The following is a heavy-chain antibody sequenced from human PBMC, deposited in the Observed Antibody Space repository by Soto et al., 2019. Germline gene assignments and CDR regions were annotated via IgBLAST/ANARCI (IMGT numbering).Heavy chain of an antibody. CDR1: GGSIIRYY. J-gene: IGHJ4*02. CDR3: ARAVEMATTPLFDY. V-gene: IGHV4-59*01. Sequence: PSETLSLTCSVSGGSIIRYYWSWIRQPPGKGLEWIGYIYYSGSTNYNPSLKSRVTISVDTSKNQFSLKLSSVTAADTAVYYCARAVEMATTPLFDYWGQGTLVTVSS. CDR2: IYYSGST. D-gene: IGHD1-1*01.